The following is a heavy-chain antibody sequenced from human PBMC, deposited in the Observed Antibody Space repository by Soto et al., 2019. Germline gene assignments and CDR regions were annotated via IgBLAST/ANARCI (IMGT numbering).Heavy chain of an antibody. CDR1: GGSFSGYY. CDR3: GRGVVRQRGRDYYYYGMDV. J-gene: IGHJ6*02. Sequence: SETLSLTCAVYGGSFSGYYWSWIRQPPGKGLEWIGEINHSGSTNYNPSPKSRVTISVDTSKNHFSLKLSSVTAADTAVYYCGRGVVRQRGRDYYYYGMDVWGQGTTVTVSS. D-gene: IGHD6-25*01. V-gene: IGHV4-34*01. CDR2: INHSGST.